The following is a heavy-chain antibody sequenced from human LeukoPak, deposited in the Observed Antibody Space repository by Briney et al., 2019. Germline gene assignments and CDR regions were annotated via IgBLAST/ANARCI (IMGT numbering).Heavy chain of an antibody. CDR1: GGSFSGYY. D-gene: IGHD6-19*01. Sequence: PSETLSLTCAVYGGSFSGYYWSWIRQPPGKGLEWIGEINHSGSTNYNPSLKSRVTISVDTSKNQFSLKLSSVTAADTAVYYCARVSWGDSVAGDYWGQGTLVTVSS. J-gene: IGHJ4*02. CDR3: ARVSWGDSVAGDY. V-gene: IGHV4-34*01. CDR2: INHSGST.